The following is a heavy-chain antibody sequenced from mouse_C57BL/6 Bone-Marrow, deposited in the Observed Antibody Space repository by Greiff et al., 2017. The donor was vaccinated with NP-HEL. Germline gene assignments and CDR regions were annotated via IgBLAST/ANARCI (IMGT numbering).Heavy chain of an antibody. V-gene: IGHV1-69*01. J-gene: IGHJ1*03. Sequence: QVQLQQPGAEPVMPGASVKLSCKASGYTFTSYWMHWVKQRPGQGLEWIGEIDPSDSYTNYNQKFKGKSTLTVDKSSSTAYMQLSSLTSEDSAVYYCARLGYYGSSCVWGTGTTVTVSS. CDR1: GYTFTSYW. D-gene: IGHD1-1*01. CDR2: IDPSDSYT. CDR3: ARLGYYGSSCV.